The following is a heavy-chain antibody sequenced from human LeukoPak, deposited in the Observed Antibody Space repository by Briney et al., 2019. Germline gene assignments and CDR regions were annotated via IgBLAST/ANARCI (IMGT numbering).Heavy chain of an antibody. CDR3: ARLPVKYYDFWSGHNWFDP. D-gene: IGHD3-3*01. Sequence: SQTLSLTYTVSGGSISSGSYYWSWIRQPAGKGLEWIGRIYTSGSANYNPSLKSRVTISVDTSKNQFSLKLSSVTAADTAVYYCARLPVKYYDFWSGHNWFDPWGQGTLVTVSS. CDR1: GGSISSGSYY. CDR2: IYTSGSA. J-gene: IGHJ5*02. V-gene: IGHV4-61*02.